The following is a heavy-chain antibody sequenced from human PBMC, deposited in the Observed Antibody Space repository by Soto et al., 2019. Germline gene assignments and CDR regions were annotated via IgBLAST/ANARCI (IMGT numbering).Heavy chain of an antibody. J-gene: IGHJ4*01. CDR1: GDSISTYY. D-gene: IGHD2-21*01. CDR3: ARTRMIESWIDY. V-gene: IGHV4-59*01. CDR2: VYYSGSI. Sequence: PSETLSLTCDVSGDSISTYYWSWIRQPPGKGLEWIGYVYYSGSILYNPSLESRVTMTIDMSKKQVSLKLTSVIAADTAVYYCARTRMIESWIDYWGHGTLVTVSS.